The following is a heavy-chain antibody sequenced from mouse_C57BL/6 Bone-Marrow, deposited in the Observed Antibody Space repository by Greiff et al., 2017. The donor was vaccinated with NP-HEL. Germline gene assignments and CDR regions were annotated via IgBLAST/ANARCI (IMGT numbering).Heavy chain of an antibody. D-gene: IGHD1-1*01. V-gene: IGHV5-12*01. J-gene: IGHJ1*03. CDR2: ISNGGGST. CDR1: GFTFSDYY. Sequence: EVKVVESGGGLVQPGGSLKLSCAASGFTFSDYYMYWVRQTPEKRLEWVAYISNGGGSTYYPDTVKGRFTISRDNAKNTLYLQMSRLKSEDTAMYYCAKHSTVVAHNWYFDVWGTGTTVTVSS. CDR3: AKHSTVVAHNWYFDV.